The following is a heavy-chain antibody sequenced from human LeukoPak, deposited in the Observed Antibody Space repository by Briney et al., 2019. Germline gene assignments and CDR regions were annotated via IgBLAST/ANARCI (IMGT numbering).Heavy chain of an antibody. CDR3: ARGQDTADAFDI. Sequence: PGGSLRLSCAASGFTFSSYGMSWVRQAPGKGLEWVSAISGSGGSTYYADSVKGRFTISRDNSKNTLYLQMNSLRAEDTALYYCARGQDTADAFDIWGLGTMVTVSS. J-gene: IGHJ3*02. CDR2: ISGSGGST. CDR1: GFTFSSYG. D-gene: IGHD5-18*01. V-gene: IGHV3-23*01.